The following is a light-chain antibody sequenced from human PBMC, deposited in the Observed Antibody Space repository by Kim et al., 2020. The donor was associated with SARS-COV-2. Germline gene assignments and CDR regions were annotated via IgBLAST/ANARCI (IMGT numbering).Light chain of an antibody. Sequence: SVALGQTARITCGGNNIGSKNVHWYQQKPGQAPVLVIYRDSNRPSGIPERFSGSNSGNTATLTISRAQAGDEADYYCQVWDSSTASFGGGTQLTVL. CDR3: QVWDSSTAS. CDR1: NIGSKN. J-gene: IGLJ2*01. CDR2: RDS. V-gene: IGLV3-9*01.